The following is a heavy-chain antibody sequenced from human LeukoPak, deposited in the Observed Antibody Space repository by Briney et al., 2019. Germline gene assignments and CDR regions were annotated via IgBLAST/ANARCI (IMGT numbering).Heavy chain of an antibody. Sequence: PSGTLSLSCTVSGGSINNYYWNWLRQPPGKGLEWIGYIYYSGCNNYNPPLKSRVTMSLDTSKNQFSLRLTSVTAADTAVYYCARGFDSKSTYFDYWGQGTLVTVPS. CDR2: IYYSGCN. J-gene: IGHJ4*02. V-gene: IGHV4-59*01. D-gene: IGHD5-12*01. CDR3: ARGFDSKSTYFDY. CDR1: GGSINNYY.